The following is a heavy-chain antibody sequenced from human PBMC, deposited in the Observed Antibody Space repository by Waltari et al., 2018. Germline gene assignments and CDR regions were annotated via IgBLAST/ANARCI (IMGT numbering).Heavy chain of an antibody. Sequence: EVQLVESGGGLVQPGGSLRLSCAASGLTFSTYEMNWVSQAPGKGLEWVSYISSSGSTIYYADSVKGRFTISRDNAKNSLYLQMNSLRAEDTAVYYCARDKDGYSIFDYWGQGTLVTVSS. CDR3: ARDKDGYSIFDY. CDR1: GLTFSTYE. D-gene: IGHD4-4*01. CDR2: ISSSGSTI. V-gene: IGHV3-48*03. J-gene: IGHJ4*02.